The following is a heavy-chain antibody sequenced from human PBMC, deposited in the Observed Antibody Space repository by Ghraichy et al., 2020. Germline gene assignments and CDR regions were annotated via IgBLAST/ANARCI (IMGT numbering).Heavy chain of an antibody. Sequence: GGSLRLSCAASGFTFSSYGMHWVRQAPGKGLEWVAVISYDGSNKYYADSVKGRFTISRDNSKNPLYLQMNSLRAEDTAVYYCAKDFLRVSVPAAIPYYYYYGMDVWGQGTTVTVSS. CDR2: ISYDGSNK. CDR1: GFTFSSYG. V-gene: IGHV3-30*18. CDR3: AKDFLRVSVPAAIPYYYYYGMDV. J-gene: IGHJ6*02. D-gene: IGHD2-2*01.